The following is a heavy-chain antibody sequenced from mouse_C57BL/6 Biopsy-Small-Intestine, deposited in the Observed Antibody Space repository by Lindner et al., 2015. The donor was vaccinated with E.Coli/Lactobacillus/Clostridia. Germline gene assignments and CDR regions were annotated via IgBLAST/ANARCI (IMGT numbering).Heavy chain of an antibody. CDR2: IGPEDGET. J-gene: IGHJ1*03. V-gene: IGHV14-2*01. Sequence: VQLQESGAELVKPGASVKLSCAASGFNIKDYYIHWVKQTTEQGLEWIGRIGPEDGETECAPKFQGKATITADTSSNTAYLQLSSLTSEDTGVYYCAGGNNYWYFNVWGTGTPVTVSS. D-gene: IGHD5-2*01. CDR1: GFNIKDYY. CDR3: AGGNNYWYFNV.